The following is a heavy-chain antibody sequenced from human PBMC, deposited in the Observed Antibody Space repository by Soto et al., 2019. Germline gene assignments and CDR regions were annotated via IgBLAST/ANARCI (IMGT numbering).Heavy chain of an antibody. J-gene: IGHJ6*02. CDR1: GFSITSPGMS. Sequence: ESGPTLVNPTKTLTLTCTFSGFSITSPGMSVSWIRQPPGRALEWLALIERDDDDKYYSTSLKTRLTISKDTRKNQVVLTMANMDPADTATYYCARSIRGPRKFNGMDVWGQGTTVTVSS. CDR3: ARSIRGPRKFNGMDV. D-gene: IGHD1-20*01. CDR2: IERDDDDK. V-gene: IGHV2-70*13.